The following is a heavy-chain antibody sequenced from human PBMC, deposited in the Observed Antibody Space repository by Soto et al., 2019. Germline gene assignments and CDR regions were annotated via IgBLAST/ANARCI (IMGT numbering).Heavy chain of an antibody. V-gene: IGHV1-8*01. CDR2: MNPNSGNT. CDR1: GYTFTSYD. J-gene: IGHJ6*02. CDR3: ARVPTAYDILTGYWAEYGMDV. Sequence: ASVKVSCKASGYTFTSYDINWVRQAAGQGLEWMGWMNPNSGNTGYAQKFQGRVTMTRNTSISTADMELSSLRSEDTAVYYCARVPTAYDILTGYWAEYGMDVWGQGTTVTVSS. D-gene: IGHD3-9*01.